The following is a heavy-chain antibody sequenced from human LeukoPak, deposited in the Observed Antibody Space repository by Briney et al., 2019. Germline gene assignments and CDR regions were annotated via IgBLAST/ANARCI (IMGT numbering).Heavy chain of an antibody. D-gene: IGHD1-26*01. CDR1: GFTFDDYA. Sequence: QPGGSLRLSCAASGFTFDDYAMHWVRQAPGKGLEWVSLISWDGGSTYYADSVKGRFTISRDDSKNSLYLQMNSLRAEDTALYYCAKGKWELLDYYFDYWGQGTLVTVSS. CDR3: AKGKWELLDYYFDY. CDR2: ISWDGGST. V-gene: IGHV3-43D*03. J-gene: IGHJ4*02.